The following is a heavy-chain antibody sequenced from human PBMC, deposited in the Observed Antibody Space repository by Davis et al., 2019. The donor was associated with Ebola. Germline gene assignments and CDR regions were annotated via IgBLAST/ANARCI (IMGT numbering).Heavy chain of an antibody. V-gene: IGHV1-3*01. CDR3: ARGRQQLVLSNWFDP. CDR1: GYTFTSYA. D-gene: IGHD6-13*01. J-gene: IGHJ5*02. CDR2: INAGNGNT. Sequence: AASVKVSCKASGYTFTSYAMHWVRQAPGQRLEWMGWINAGNGNTKYSQKFQGRVTMTRDTSTSTVYMELSSLRSEDTAVYYCARGRQQLVLSNWFDPWGQGTLVTVSS.